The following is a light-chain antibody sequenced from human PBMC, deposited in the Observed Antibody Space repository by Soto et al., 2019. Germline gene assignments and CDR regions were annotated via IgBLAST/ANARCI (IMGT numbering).Light chain of an antibody. CDR1: SSDVGGFKH. CDR3: TSYTSTSNPFV. Sequence: QSALTQPASVSGSPGQSITISCTGTSSDVGGFKHVSWYQQHPGKAPKLMIYEVSNRPSGVSNRFSGSKSGNTASLTISGLQAEDEADYYCTSYTSTSNPFVFGTGTKVTVL. V-gene: IGLV2-14*01. CDR2: EVS. J-gene: IGLJ1*01.